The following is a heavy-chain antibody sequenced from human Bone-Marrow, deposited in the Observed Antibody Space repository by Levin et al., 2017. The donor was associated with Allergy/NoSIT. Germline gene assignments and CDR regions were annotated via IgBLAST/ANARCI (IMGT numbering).Heavy chain of an antibody. J-gene: IGHJ4*02. CDR2: IKQDGSEK. Sequence: AGGSLRLSCAASGFTFSNYWMSWVRQAPGQGLEWVANIKQDGSEKYYVDSVKGRFTISRDNAKNSLFLQMSSLRAEDRAVYYCARWTGSSSHFLDYWGQGTLVTVSS. V-gene: IGHV3-7*01. CDR1: GFTFSNYW. CDR3: ARWTGSSSHFLDY. D-gene: IGHD6-6*01.